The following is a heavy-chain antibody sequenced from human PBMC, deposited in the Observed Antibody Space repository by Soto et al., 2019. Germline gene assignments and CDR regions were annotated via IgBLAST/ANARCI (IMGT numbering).Heavy chain of an antibody. J-gene: IGHJ6*02. CDR2: IWYDGSNK. CDR3: ARGKWRSSGYGRDV. CDR1: GFTFSSYG. V-gene: IGHV3-33*01. Sequence: QVQLVESGGGVVQPGRSLRLSCAASGFTFSSYGMHWVRQAPGKGLEWVAVIWYDGSNKYYADSVKGRFTISRDNSKNTLYLQMNSLRAEDTAVYYCARGKWRSSGYGRDVWGQGTTVTVSS. D-gene: IGHD6-13*01.